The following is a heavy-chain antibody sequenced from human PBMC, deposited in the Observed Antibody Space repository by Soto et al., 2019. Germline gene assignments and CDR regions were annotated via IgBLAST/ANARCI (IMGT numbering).Heavy chain of an antibody. Sequence: ASVKVSCKASGYTFTSYAMHWVRQAPGQRLEWMGWINAGNGNTKYSQKFQGRVTITRDTSASTAYMELSSLRSEDTAVYYCARETYCGGDCYPPDNWFDPWGQGTLVTVSS. CDR2: INAGNGNT. J-gene: IGHJ5*02. D-gene: IGHD2-21*02. CDR1: GYTFTSYA. V-gene: IGHV1-3*01. CDR3: ARETYCGGDCYPPDNWFDP.